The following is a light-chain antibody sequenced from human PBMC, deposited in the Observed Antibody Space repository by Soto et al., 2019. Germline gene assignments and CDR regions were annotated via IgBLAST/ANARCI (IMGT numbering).Light chain of an antibody. J-gene: IGLJ1*01. V-gene: IGLV2-8*01. CDR2: EVS. Sequence: QSVLTQPPSASGSPGQSVTISCTGTSSDVGGYNYVSWYQQHPGKAPKLMIYEVSKRPSGVPNRFSGSKSGNTASLTISGLKAEDEVIYSGGSYEGSSIFVLGTGTKVPVL. CDR3: GSYEGSSIFV. CDR1: SSDVGGYNY.